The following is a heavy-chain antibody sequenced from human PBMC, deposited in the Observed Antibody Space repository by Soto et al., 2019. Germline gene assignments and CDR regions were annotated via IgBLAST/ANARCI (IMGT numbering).Heavy chain of an antibody. CDR3: AKSPGYSSSNWFDP. J-gene: IGHJ5*02. CDR1: GFTFSSYA. V-gene: IGHV3-23*01. CDR2: ISGRGSST. D-gene: IGHD6-13*01. Sequence: GGSLRLSCAASGFTFSSYAMSWVRQAPGKGLEWVSAISGRGSSTYYADSVKGRFTISRDNSKNTLYLQMNSLRAEDTAVYYCAKSPGYSSSNWFDPWGQGTLVTVSS.